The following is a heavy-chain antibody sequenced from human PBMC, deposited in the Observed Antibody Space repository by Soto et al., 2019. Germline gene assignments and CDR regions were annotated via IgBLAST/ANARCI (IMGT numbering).Heavy chain of an antibody. J-gene: IGHJ5*02. Sequence: SETLSLTCTVSGGSISGRRWSWVRQSPGKGLEWIGYFCYTGSTNYNPSLKSRVTISVDRSKTQCSLKLTSVTAADTAVYYCAKSNYDSSGYYIIDHWGQGTLVTVSS. D-gene: IGHD3-22*01. CDR3: AKSNYDSSGYYIIDH. V-gene: IGHV4-59*01. CDR2: FCYTGST. CDR1: GGSISGRR.